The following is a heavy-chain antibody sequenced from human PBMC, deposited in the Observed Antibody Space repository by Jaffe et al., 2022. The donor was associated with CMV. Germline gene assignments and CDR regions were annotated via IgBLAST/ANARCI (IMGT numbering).Heavy chain of an antibody. V-gene: IGHV1-69*01. CDR1: GGTFSSYA. CDR3: ARDLASSGYTHRYYYYGMDV. J-gene: IGHJ6*02. Sequence: QVQLVQSGAEVKKPGSSVKVSCKASGGTFSSYAISWVRQAPGQGLEWMGGIIPIFGTANYAQKFQGRVTITADESTSTAYMELSSLRSEDTAVYYCARDLASSGYTHRYYYYGMDVWGQGTTVTVSS. CDR2: IIPIFGTA. D-gene: IGHD3-22*01.